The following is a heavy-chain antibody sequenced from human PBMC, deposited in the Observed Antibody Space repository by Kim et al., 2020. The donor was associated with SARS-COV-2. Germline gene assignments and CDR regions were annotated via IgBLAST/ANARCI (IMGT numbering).Heavy chain of an antibody. D-gene: IGHD2-21*02. CDR2: IGAYNGMS. CDR1: GYTFAAYG. J-gene: IGHJ6*02. Sequence: ASVKVSCKASGYTFAAYGISWVRQARGQGLEWMGGIGAYNGMSDYGQTFHDRITMTTDISSTTAYLEVRSLRSDDTAIYYCARGGRGDHFYNGMDVWGRGTAVIVS. V-gene: IGHV1-18*01. CDR3: ARGGRGDHFYNGMDV.